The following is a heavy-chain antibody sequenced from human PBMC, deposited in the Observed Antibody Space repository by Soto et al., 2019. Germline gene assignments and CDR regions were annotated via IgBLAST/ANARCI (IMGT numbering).Heavy chain of an antibody. Sequence: SETLSLTCTVSGGSISSYYWSWIRQPPGKGLEWIGYIYYSVSTNYNPSLKSRVTISVYTSENQFSLKLSSVTAADTAVYYCARDSHTSLIHYLVYWGQGTLDTVSS. CDR2: IYYSVST. J-gene: IGHJ4*02. CDR1: GGSISSYY. D-gene: IGHD2-2*01. CDR3: ARDSHTSLIHYLVY. V-gene: IGHV4-59*01.